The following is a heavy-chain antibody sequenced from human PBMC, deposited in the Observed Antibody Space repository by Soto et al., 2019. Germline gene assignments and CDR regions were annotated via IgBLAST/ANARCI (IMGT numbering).Heavy chain of an antibody. CDR3: AKDRGVVVPAAIPMRSMDV. CDR2: ISGSGGTT. Sequence: GSLRLSCVASGFTFENYAMSWVRQAPGKGLEWVSAISGSGGTTYYSDSVKGRFTISRDNSKNTVYLQMNDLRVEDAAEYYCAKDRGVVVPAAIPMRSMDVWGQGTTVTVSS. V-gene: IGHV3-23*01. D-gene: IGHD2-2*01. CDR1: GFTFENYA. J-gene: IGHJ6*02.